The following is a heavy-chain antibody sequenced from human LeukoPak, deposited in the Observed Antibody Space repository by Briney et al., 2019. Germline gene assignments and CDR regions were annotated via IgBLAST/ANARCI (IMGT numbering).Heavy chain of an antibody. V-gene: IGHV3-21*01. CDR3: AKGYGGATTVDY. CDR1: GFTFSRYS. J-gene: IGHJ4*02. Sequence: PGGSLRLSCAASGFTFSRYSMNWVRQAPGKGLEWVSSISSGSSYIYYADSVKGRFTISRDNAKNSLYLQMNSLRAEDTAVYYCAKGYGGATTVDYWGQGTLVTVSS. D-gene: IGHD1-26*01. CDR2: ISSGSSYI.